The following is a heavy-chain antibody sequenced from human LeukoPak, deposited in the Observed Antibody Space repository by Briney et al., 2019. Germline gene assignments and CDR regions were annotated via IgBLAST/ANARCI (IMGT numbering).Heavy chain of an antibody. Sequence: GGSLRLSCAASGVTLSSFAMSWARQAPGKGLEWVSGTSSSGSGDNTYYADSVKGRFTTSRDSSKNTLFLHMNTLRAEDTAIYYCAKDRTVGASYWYFDLWGRGTLVTVSS. V-gene: IGHV3-23*01. CDR1: GVTLSSFA. J-gene: IGHJ2*01. CDR2: TSSSGSGDNT. D-gene: IGHD1-26*01. CDR3: AKDRTVGASYWYFDL.